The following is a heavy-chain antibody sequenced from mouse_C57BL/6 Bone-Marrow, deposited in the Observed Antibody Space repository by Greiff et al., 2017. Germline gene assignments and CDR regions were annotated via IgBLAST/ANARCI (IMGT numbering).Heavy chain of an antibody. CDR1: GFNIKDDD. Sequence: EVQLQQSGAELVRPGASVKLSCTASGFNIKDDDMHWVRQTPEQGLEWLGWIDPGSGATEYASKLPGKATRTADTSSNTAYLQLISLTSEDTAVYYGTTQYYCSHDDWGQGTTLTVSS. V-gene: IGHV14-4*01. D-gene: IGHD1-1*01. CDR2: IDPGSGAT. J-gene: IGHJ2*01. CDR3: TTQYYCSHDD.